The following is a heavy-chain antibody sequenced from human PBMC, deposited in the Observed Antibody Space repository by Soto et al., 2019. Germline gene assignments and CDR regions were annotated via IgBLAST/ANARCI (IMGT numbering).Heavy chain of an antibody. Sequence: PSETLSLTCTVSGGSISSYYWSWIRQPPGKGLEWIGYIYYSGSTNYNPSLKSRVTISVDTSKNQFSLKLSSVTAADTAVYYCARATAVAGTLNAYYFDYWGQGTLVTVSS. CDR3: ARATAVAGTLNAYYFDY. CDR1: GGSISSYY. J-gene: IGHJ4*02. D-gene: IGHD6-19*01. CDR2: IYYSGST. V-gene: IGHV4-59*01.